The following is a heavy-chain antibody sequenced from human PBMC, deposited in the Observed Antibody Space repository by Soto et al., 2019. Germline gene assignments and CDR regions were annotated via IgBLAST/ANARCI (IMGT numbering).Heavy chain of an antibody. J-gene: IGHJ4*02. CDR2: ISSNGGST. V-gene: IGHV3-64*01. Sequence: PGGSLRLSCAASGFTFSSYAMHWVRQAPGKGLEYVSAISSNGGSTYYANSVKGRFTISRDNSKNTLYLQMGSLRAEDMDVYYCARQWLDSYYFDYWGQGTLVTVSS. CDR1: GFTFSSYA. D-gene: IGHD6-19*01. CDR3: ARQWLDSYYFDY.